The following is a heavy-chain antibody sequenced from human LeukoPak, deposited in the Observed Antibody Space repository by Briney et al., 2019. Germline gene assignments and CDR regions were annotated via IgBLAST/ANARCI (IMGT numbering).Heavy chain of an antibody. Sequence: SETLSLTCTVCGGFISGYYWSWIRQPAGRGREWMRHFYTIWSTNYNPSLKSQVNMSVDTSKNQFYLKLRSVTAADTAVYYCTSDMGYYDSSGYHSYGMDVWGQRTTVTVSS. CDR1: GGFISGYY. J-gene: IGHJ6*02. CDR2: FYTIWST. CDR3: TSDMGYYDSSGYHSYGMDV. D-gene: IGHD3-22*01. V-gene: IGHV4-4*07.